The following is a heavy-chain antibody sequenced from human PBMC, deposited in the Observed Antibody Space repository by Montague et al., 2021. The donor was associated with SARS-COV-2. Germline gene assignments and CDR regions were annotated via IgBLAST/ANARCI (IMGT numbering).Heavy chain of an antibody. CDR3: ARGHLSVSMIVVVFTSASYYFVY. CDR2: IKQSGST. V-gene: IGHV4-34*01. Sequence: SETLSLTCGVYGGSFGDDHWSWIRQPPGKGLEWIGDIKQSGSTNYNPSLKSRVTISVDTSRNQFSLKLTSVTAADTAVYFCARGHLSVSMIVVVFTSASYYFVYWGQGALVTVSS. D-gene: IGHD3-22*01. CDR1: GGSFGDDH. J-gene: IGHJ4*02.